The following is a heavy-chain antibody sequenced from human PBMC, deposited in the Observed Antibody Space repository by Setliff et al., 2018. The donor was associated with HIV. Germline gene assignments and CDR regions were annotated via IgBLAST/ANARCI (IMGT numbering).Heavy chain of an antibody. J-gene: IGHJ4*02. V-gene: IGHV4-61*09. D-gene: IGHD3-3*01. CDR1: GGSINSGTHY. CDR2: ISNTGTT. Sequence: PSETLSLTCTVFGGSINSGTHYWSWIRQPAGRGLEWIGHISNTGTTNYNPSLKGRVSMSVDTSRYQFSLRVTSVTAADTAAYYCARDVMEWFGNYFDYWGQGIPVTVSS. CDR3: ARDVMEWFGNYFDY.